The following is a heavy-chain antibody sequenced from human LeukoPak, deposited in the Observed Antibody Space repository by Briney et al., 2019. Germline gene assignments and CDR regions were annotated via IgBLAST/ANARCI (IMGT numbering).Heavy chain of an antibody. CDR1: GFSLSAYG. CDR2: IWYDGTSK. D-gene: IGHD6-19*01. Sequence: GGSLRLSCAASGFSLSAYGVHWVRQAPGKGLEWVAVIWYDGTSKDYADSVKGRFTFSRDNSKNTLYLQMNSLRAEDTAVYYCAKDRIAVANTNYFDYWGQGTLVTVSS. V-gene: IGHV3-33*06. J-gene: IGHJ4*02. CDR3: AKDRIAVANTNYFDY.